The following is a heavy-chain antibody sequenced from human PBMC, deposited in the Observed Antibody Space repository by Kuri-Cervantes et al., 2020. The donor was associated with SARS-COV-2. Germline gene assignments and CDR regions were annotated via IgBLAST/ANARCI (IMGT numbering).Heavy chain of an antibody. CDR1: GFTFSSYA. CDR3: ARDHFYYDFWSGYSPNPSRHYYYYMDV. Sequence: GESLKISCAASGFTFSSYAMHWVRQAPGKGLEWVAVISYDGSNKYYADSVKGRFTISRDNSKSTLYLQMNSLRAEDTAAYYCARDHFYYDFWSGYSPNPSRHYYYYMDVWGKGTTVTVSS. D-gene: IGHD3-3*01. V-gene: IGHV3-30-3*01. CDR2: ISYDGSNK. J-gene: IGHJ6*03.